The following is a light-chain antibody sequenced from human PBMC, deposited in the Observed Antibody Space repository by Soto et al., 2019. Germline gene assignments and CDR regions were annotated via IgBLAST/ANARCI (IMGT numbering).Light chain of an antibody. J-gene: IGLJ3*02. CDR1: NRDVGSYNL. Sequence: QSALTQPASVSGSPGQSITISCIGTNRDVGSYNLVSWYQQRPGEAPKLIISEVRNRPSGISYRFTGSKSGNTASLTISGLQAEDEADYYCQSYDSSLSGWVFGGGTKVTVL. CDR2: EVR. V-gene: IGLV2-14*01. CDR3: QSYDSSLSGWV.